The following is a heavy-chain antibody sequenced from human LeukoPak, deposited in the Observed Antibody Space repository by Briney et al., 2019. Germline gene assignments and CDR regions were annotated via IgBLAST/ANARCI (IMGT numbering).Heavy chain of an antibody. D-gene: IGHD2-15*01. CDR2: INHSGST. Sequence: SETLSLTCAVYGGSFGGYYWSWIRQPPGKGLEWIGEINHSGSTNYNPSLKSRVTISVDTSKNQFSLKLSSVTAADTAVYYCARRVVAATPLYFDYWGQGTLVTVSS. J-gene: IGHJ4*02. V-gene: IGHV4-34*01. CDR3: ARRVVAATPLYFDY. CDR1: GGSFGGYY.